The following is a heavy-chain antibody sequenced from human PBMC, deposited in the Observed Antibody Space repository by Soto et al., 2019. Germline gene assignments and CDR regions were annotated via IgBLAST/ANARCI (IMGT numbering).Heavy chain of an antibody. CDR2: IIPISGTA. CDR1: GGTFSSYA. D-gene: IGHD2-2*01. Sequence: QVQLVQSGAEVKKPGSSVKVSCKASGGTFSSYATSWVRQAPGQGLEWMGGIIPISGTANYAQKFQGRVTITADESTSTAYMELSSLRSADTAVYYCARSQGSSTSLEIYYYYCYGMDVWGQGTTVTVSS. CDR3: ARSQGSSTSLEIYYYYCYGMDV. J-gene: IGHJ6*02. V-gene: IGHV1-69*01.